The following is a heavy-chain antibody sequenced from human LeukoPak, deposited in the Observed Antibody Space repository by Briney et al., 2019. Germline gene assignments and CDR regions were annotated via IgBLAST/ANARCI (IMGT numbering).Heavy chain of an antibody. CDR2: IYSDNT. CDR3: ARGSVPAALGSYNWFDP. V-gene: IGHV3-53*01. J-gene: IGHJ5*02. CDR1: GFTVSSNS. D-gene: IGHD2-2*01. Sequence: GGSLRLSCTVSGFTVSSNSMSWVRQAPGKGLEWVSFIYSDNTHYSDSVKGRFTISRDNAKNTLYLQMNSLRAEDTAVYYCARGSVPAALGSYNWFDPWGQGTLVTVSS.